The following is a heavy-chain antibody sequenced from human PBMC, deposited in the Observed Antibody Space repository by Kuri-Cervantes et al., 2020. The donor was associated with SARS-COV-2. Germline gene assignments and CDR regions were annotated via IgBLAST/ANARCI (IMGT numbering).Heavy chain of an antibody. Sequence: SETLSLTCTVSGASVSSGSYHWSWTRQSPGKGLEWIGYVFYSGSTKNNPSLRSRVTISIDTSKNQFFLRLTSVTPADTAVYFCARDAVGGYDLWGRGTLVT. J-gene: IGHJ1*01. CDR3: ARDAVGGYDL. V-gene: IGHV4-61*01. D-gene: IGHD2-15*01. CDR2: VFYSGST. CDR1: GASVSSGSYH.